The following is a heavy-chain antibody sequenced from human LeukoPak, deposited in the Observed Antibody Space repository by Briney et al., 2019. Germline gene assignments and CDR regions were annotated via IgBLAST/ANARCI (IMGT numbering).Heavy chain of an antibody. D-gene: IGHD6-6*01. V-gene: IGHV3-73*01. J-gene: IGHJ4*02. Sequence: GGSLRLSCAASGFTFSGSAMHWVRQASGKGLEWVGRIRSKANSYATAYAASVKGRITISRDDSKNTAYLQMNSLKTEDTAVYYCTGPARPFDYWGQGTLVTVSS. CDR1: GFTFSGSA. CDR3: TGPARPFDY. CDR2: IRSKANSYAT.